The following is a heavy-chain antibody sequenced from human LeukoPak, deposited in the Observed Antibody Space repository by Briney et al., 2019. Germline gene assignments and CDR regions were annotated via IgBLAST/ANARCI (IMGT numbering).Heavy chain of an antibody. Sequence: GGSLRLSCAASRFTFSTYRMNWVRQAPGKGLEWVSVIYSGGSTYYADSVKGRFTISRDNSKNTLYLQMNSLRAEDTAVYYCAREEVTIENYYYGMDVWGQGTTVTVSS. V-gene: IGHV3-66*01. J-gene: IGHJ6*02. D-gene: IGHD2-21*02. CDR2: IYSGGST. CDR3: AREEVTIENYYYGMDV. CDR1: RFTFSTYR.